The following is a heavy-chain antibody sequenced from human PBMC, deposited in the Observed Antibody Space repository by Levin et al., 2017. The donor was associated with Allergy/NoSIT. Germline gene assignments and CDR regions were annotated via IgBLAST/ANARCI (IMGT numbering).Heavy chain of an antibody. J-gene: IGHJ4*02. D-gene: IGHD5-12*01. V-gene: IGHV4-34*01. Sequence: SQTLSLTCAVYGGSFSGYYWSWIRQPPGKGLEWIGEINHSGSTNYNPSLKSRVTISVDTSKNQFSLKLSSVTAADTAVYYCARRRQWLPYYFDYWGQGTLVTVSS. CDR1: GGSFSGYY. CDR3: ARRRQWLPYYFDY. CDR2: INHSGST.